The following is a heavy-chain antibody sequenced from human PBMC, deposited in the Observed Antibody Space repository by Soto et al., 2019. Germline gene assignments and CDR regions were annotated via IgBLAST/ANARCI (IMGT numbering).Heavy chain of an antibody. CDR3: ARPDYGSGSYPDY. J-gene: IGHJ4*02. V-gene: IGHV3-30-3*01. CDR2: ISYDGSNK. Sequence: QVQLVESGGGVVQPGRSLRLSCAASGFTFSSYAMQWVRQAPGKGLEWVAVISYDGSNKYYADSVKGRFTISRDNSKNTLYLQMNSLRAEDTAVYYCARPDYGSGSYPDYWGQGTLVTVSS. CDR1: GFTFSSYA. D-gene: IGHD3-10*01.